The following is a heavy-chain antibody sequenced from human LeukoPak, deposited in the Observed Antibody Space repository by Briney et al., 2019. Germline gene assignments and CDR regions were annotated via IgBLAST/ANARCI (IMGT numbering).Heavy chain of an antibody. CDR1: GFTFSSYA. CDR2: ISGSGGST. J-gene: IGHJ4*02. Sequence: GGSLILSCAASGFTFSSYAMSWVRQARGKGLEWVSAISGSGGSTYYADSVKGRFTISRDNSKNTLYLQMNSLRAEDTAVYYCAILPWGLDFDYWGQGTLVTVSS. D-gene: IGHD7-27*01. CDR3: AILPWGLDFDY. V-gene: IGHV3-23*01.